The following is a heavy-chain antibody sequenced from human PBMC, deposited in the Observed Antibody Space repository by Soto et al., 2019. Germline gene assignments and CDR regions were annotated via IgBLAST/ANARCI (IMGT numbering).Heavy chain of an antibody. Sequence: ESGGGVVQPGRSLRLSCAASGFTFSSYAMHWVRQAPGKGLEWVAVISYDGSNKYYADSVKGRFIISRDNSKNTLYLQMNSLRAEDTAVYYCARDLWNIVLMVYARSMDYWGQGTLVTVSS. J-gene: IGHJ4*02. CDR2: ISYDGSNK. CDR3: ARDLWNIVLMVYARSMDY. V-gene: IGHV3-30-3*01. D-gene: IGHD2-8*01. CDR1: GFTFSSYA.